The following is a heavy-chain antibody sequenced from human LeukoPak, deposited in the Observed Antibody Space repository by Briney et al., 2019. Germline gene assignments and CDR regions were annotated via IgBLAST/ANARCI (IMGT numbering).Heavy chain of an antibody. Sequence: GGSLRLSCAASGFTFSSSWMSWVRQAPGKGLEWVANIKQDGSVKFYADSMKGRFTISRDNAKNSLYLQMNSLRTEDTAVYYCARDTPLGCFDYWGQGTLVTVSS. D-gene: IGHD2-15*01. V-gene: IGHV3-7*01. CDR2: IKQDGSVK. J-gene: IGHJ4*02. CDR3: ARDTPLGCFDY. CDR1: GFTFSSSW.